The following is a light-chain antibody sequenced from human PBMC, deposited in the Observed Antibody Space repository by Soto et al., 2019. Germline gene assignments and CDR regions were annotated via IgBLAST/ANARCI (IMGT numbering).Light chain of an antibody. J-gene: IGLJ1*01. CDR1: SSDVGSYNL. V-gene: IGLV2-23*02. CDR3: CSFVV. Sequence: QSALTQPASVSGSPGQSITISCTGTSSDVGSYNLVSWYQQHPGKAPKLMIYEVSKRPSGVSNRFSGSKSGNTASLTISGLQAEDEADYYCCSFVVFGTGTQLTVL. CDR2: EVS.